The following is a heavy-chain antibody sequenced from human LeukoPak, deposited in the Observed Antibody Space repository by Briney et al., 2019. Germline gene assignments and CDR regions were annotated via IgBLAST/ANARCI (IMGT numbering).Heavy chain of an antibody. CDR3: ARRDTTDAFDI. J-gene: IGHJ3*02. V-gene: IGHV4-59*08. D-gene: IGHD5-18*01. Sequence: SETLSLTCTVSGGSISSYYWSWIRQPPAKGLEWIGYIYYSGSTNYNPSLKSRVTISVDTSKNQFSLKLSSVTAADTAVYYCARRDTTDAFDIWGQGTMVTVSS. CDR2: IYYSGST. CDR1: GGSISSYY.